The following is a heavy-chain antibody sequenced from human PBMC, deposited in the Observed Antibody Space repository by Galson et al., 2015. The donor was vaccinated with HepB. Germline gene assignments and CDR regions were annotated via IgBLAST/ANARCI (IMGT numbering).Heavy chain of an antibody. CDR2: ISSSSSTI. Sequence: SLRLSCAASGFTFSSYSMNWVRQAPGKGLEWVSYISSSSSTIYYADSVKGRFTISRDNAKNSLYLQMDSLRAEDTAVYYCARELKKQWLVPVPENWFDPWGQGTLVTVSS. CDR1: GFTFSSYS. D-gene: IGHD6-19*01. J-gene: IGHJ5*02. CDR3: ARELKKQWLVPVPENWFDP. V-gene: IGHV3-48*01.